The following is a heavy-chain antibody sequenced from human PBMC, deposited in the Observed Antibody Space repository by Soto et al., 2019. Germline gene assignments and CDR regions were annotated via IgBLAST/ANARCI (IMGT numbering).Heavy chain of an antibody. V-gene: IGHV5-51*01. CDR1: GYSFTSYW. CDR3: ARVMDYYHSSGPTKDNWFEP. D-gene: IGHD3-22*01. CDR2: IYPGDSDT. Sequence: GESLKISCKGSGYSFTSYWIGWVRQMPGKGLEWMGIIYPGDSDTRYSPSFQGQVTISADKSISTAYLHWSSLKASDTAMYYCARVMDYYHSSGPTKDNWFEPWGQGTLVTVSS. J-gene: IGHJ5*02.